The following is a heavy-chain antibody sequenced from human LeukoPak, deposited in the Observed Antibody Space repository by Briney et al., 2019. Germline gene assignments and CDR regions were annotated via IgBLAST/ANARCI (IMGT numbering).Heavy chain of an antibody. CDR3: ASASRMTMDFDY. CDR1: GGSISSYY. CDR2: IYYSGST. V-gene: IGHV4-59*08. D-gene: IGHD2-15*01. J-gene: IGHJ4*02. Sequence: PSETPSLTCTVSGGSISSYYWSWIRQPPGKGLEWIGYIYYSGSTNYNPSLKSRVTISVDTSKNQFSLKLSSVTAADTAVYYCASASRMTMDFDYWGQGTLVTVSS.